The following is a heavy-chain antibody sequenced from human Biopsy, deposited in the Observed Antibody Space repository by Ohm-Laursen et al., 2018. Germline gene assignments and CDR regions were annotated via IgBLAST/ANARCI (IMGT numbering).Heavy chain of an antibody. CDR3: ARVGRAAPFDS. CDR1: GGSFSDYY. D-gene: IGHD6-13*01. J-gene: IGHJ4*02. V-gene: IGHV4-34*01. CDR2: INQRGAT. Sequence: SDTLSLTCAVSGGSFSDYYWSWIRQPPGKGLEWIGEINQRGATNYNPSLKSRVSISVDTSKNQFSLRLTSVTAADTAVYYCARVGRAAPFDSWGQGTLVTVSS.